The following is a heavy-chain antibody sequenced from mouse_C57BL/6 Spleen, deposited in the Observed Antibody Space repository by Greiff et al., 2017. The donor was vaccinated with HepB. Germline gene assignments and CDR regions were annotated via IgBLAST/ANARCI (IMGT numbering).Heavy chain of an antibody. Sequence: QVQLQQSGPELVKPGASVKISCKASGYAFSSSWMNWVKQRTGQGLEWIGEIYPRSGNTYYNEKFKGKATLTADKSSSTAYMELRSLTSEDSAVYFCARYSMDGYYAMDYWGQGTSVTVSS. J-gene: IGHJ4*01. CDR2: IYPRSGNT. D-gene: IGHD2-3*01. CDR3: ARYSMDGYYAMDY. CDR1: GYAFSSSW. V-gene: IGHV1-81*01.